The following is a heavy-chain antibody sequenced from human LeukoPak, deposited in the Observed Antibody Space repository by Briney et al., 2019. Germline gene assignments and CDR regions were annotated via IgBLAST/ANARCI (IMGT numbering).Heavy chain of an antibody. CDR3: ARDLVRYCSSTSCYGDY. CDR1: GYTFTSYG. Sequence: ASVKVSCKASGYTFTSYGISWVRQAPGQGLEWMGWISAYNGNTNYAQKLQGRVTMTTDTSTSTAYMELRSLRSDDTAVYYCARDLVRYCSSTSCYGDYWGQGTLVTVPS. CDR2: ISAYNGNT. J-gene: IGHJ4*02. D-gene: IGHD2-2*01. V-gene: IGHV1-18*04.